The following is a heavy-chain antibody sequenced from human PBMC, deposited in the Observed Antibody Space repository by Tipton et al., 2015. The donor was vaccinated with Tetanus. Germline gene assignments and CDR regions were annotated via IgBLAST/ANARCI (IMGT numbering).Heavy chain of an antibody. Sequence: TLSLTCTVSGGSISSYYWSWIRQPAGKGLEWIGRIYTSGSPNYNPSLKSRVTMSLDTSQNQISLKLRSVTAADTAVYYCARDNVDTAMRRDYWGQGTLVTVSS. CDR1: GGSISSYY. V-gene: IGHV4-4*07. CDR3: ARDNVDTAMRRDY. D-gene: IGHD5-18*01. CDR2: IYTSGSP. J-gene: IGHJ4*02.